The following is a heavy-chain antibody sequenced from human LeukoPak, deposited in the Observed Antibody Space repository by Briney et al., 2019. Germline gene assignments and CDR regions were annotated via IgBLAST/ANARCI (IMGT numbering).Heavy chain of an antibody. CDR2: INPNSGGT. CDR3: ARENYSSGWANWFDP. CDR1: GYTFTSYD. Sequence: ASVKVSCKASGYTFTSYDINWVRQAPGQGLEWMGWINPNSGGTNYAQKFQGRVTMTRDTSISTAYMELSRLRSDDTAVYYCARENYSSGWANWFDPWGQGTLVTVSS. V-gene: IGHV1-2*02. J-gene: IGHJ5*02. D-gene: IGHD6-19*01.